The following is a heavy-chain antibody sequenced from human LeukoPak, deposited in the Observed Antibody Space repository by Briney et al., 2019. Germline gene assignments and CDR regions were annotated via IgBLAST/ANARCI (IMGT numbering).Heavy chain of an antibody. Sequence: SETLSLTCTVSGGSISGSSYYWAWIRQPPGKGLEWIGEIHHSGSTNYNPSLKSRVTISVDTSKNQFSLNLSSVTAADTAVYYCARAQNSGYAWAAFDIWGQGTMVTVSS. D-gene: IGHD5-12*01. CDR1: GGSISGSSYY. CDR2: IHHSGST. CDR3: ARAQNSGYAWAAFDI. V-gene: IGHV4-39*07. J-gene: IGHJ3*02.